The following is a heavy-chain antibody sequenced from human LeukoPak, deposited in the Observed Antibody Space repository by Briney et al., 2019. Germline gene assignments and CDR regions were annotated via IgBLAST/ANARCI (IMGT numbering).Heavy chain of an antibody. CDR1: GFTVSRNF. J-gene: IGHJ4*02. V-gene: IGHV3-66*01. CDR3: AREDAGGTYSFDY. Sequence: GGSLRLSCAVSGFTVSRNFMSWVRGAPGKGPEWVSVIYTSGITYYAASVRGRFTIYRDNSQNTLYLQMDSLTAEDTAVYYCAREDAGGTYSFDYWGQGTLVTVSS. CDR2: IYTSGIT. D-gene: IGHD1-26*01.